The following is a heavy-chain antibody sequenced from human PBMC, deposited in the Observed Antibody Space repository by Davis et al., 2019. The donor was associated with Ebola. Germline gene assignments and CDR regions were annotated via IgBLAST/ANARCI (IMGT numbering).Heavy chain of an antibody. CDR2: IYYPGTT. CDR3: ARRRRLRIIYYYYGMDV. J-gene: IGHJ6*02. D-gene: IGHD6-25*01. Sequence: MPSETLSLTCTVSAGSTSSNNYYWGRIRQPPGKGLEWIGSIYYPGTTYYNPSLKSRVTISVDKSKNQFSLKLGSVTAADTAVYYWARRRRLRIIYYYYGMDVWGQGTTVTVSS. V-gene: IGHV4-39*01. CDR1: AGSTSSNNYY.